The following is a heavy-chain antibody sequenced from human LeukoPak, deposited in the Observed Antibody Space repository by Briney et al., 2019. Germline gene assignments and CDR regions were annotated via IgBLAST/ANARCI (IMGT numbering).Heavy chain of an antibody. CDR3: AKVGLDCSSTSCYGKDYCFDY. V-gene: IGHV1-2*06. Sequence: ASVKVSCKASGYTFTGYYMHWVRQAPGQGLEWMGRINPNNGGTNYAQKFQGRVTMTRDTSISTAYMELSRLTSDDTAVYYCAKVGLDCSSTSCYGKDYCFDYWGQGTLVTVSS. CDR1: GYTFTGYY. J-gene: IGHJ4*02. D-gene: IGHD2-2*01. CDR2: INPNNGGT.